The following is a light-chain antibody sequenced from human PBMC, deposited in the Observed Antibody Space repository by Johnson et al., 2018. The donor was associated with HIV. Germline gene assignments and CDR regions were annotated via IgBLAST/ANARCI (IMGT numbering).Light chain of an antibody. CDR1: SSNIGKNS. CDR2: ESN. V-gene: IGLV1-51*02. J-gene: IGLJ1*01. Sequence: QSVLTQPPSVSAAPGQKVTIPCSGSSSNIGKNSVSWYQQLPGTAPKLVIYESNKRPSGIPDRFSGSTSGPSATLGITGLQTGDGAGSYCGTWDTRLSVLYVFGSGTKVTVL. CDR3: GTWDTRLSVLYV.